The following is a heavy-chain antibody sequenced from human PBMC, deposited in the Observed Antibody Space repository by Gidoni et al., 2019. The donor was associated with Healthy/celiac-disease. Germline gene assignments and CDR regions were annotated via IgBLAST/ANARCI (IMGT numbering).Heavy chain of an antibody. CDR3: ARHGSPDSITMIVVVIGHAFDI. J-gene: IGHJ3*02. Sequence: QLQLQESGPGLVKPSETLSLTCTVSGGSISSSSSYWCWLRQPPGKGLSWIGSIYYSGSTYYNPSLKSRVTISVDTSKNQFSLKLSSVTAADTAVYYCARHGSPDSITMIVVVIGHAFDIWGQGTMVTVSS. D-gene: IGHD3-22*01. V-gene: IGHV4-39*01. CDR1: GGSISSSSSY. CDR2: IYYSGST.